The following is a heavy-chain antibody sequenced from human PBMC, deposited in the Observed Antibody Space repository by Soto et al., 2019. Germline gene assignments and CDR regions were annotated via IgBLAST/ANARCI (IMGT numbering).Heavy chain of an antibody. CDR3: VKGYWKGDV. Sequence: EVQLLESGGGLVQPGGSLRLSCAASGFTFSTYAMNWVRQAPGNGLEWVSAISGSGGSIHYADSVEGRFTISRANSKNTLYLQMNSLRDEDTAVYHCVKGYWKGDVWGQGTTVTVSS. J-gene: IGHJ6*02. CDR2: ISGSGGSI. V-gene: IGHV3-23*01. D-gene: IGHD1-1*01. CDR1: GFTFSTYA.